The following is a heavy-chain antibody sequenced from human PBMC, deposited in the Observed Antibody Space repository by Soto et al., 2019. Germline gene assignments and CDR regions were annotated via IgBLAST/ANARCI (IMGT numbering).Heavy chain of an antibody. J-gene: IGHJ4*02. Sequence: GGSLRLSCAASGFTFSSYAMSWVRQAPGKGLEWVSDISGSGGSTYYVDSVKGRFTISRDNAKNSLYLQMNSLRAEDTAIYYCARDWSGWSQYWGQGTLVTDSS. D-gene: IGHD3-3*01. CDR3: ARDWSGWSQY. CDR2: ISGSGGST. V-gene: IGHV3-23*01. CDR1: GFTFSSYA.